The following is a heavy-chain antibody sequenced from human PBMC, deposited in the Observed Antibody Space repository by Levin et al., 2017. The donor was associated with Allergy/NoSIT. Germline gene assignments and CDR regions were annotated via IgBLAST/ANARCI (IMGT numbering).Heavy chain of an antibody. CDR3: ARDGRGEASSSWSRQLNWFDP. CDR2: IYYSGST. D-gene: IGHD6-13*01. J-gene: IGHJ5*02. V-gene: IGHV4-39*07. Sequence: SETLSLTCTVSGGSISSSSYYWGWIRQPPGTGLEWIGSIYYSGSTYYNPSLKSRVTISVDTSKNQFSLKLSSVTAADTAVYYCARDGRGEASSSWSRQLNWFDPWGQGTLVTVSS. CDR1: GGSISSSSYY.